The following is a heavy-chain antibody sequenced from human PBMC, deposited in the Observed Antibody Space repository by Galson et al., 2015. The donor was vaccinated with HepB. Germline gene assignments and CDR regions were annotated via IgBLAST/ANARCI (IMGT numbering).Heavy chain of an antibody. J-gene: IGHJ6*02. D-gene: IGHD1-1*01. CDR2: IKQDGSEK. CDR1: GFTFSSYW. CDR3: ARDLQVQLERRRNRGYYGMDV. Sequence: SLRLSCAASGFTFSSYWMSWVRQAPGKGLEWVANIKQDGSEKYYVDSVKGRFTISRDNAKNSLYLQMSSLRAEDTAVYYCARDLQVQLERRRNRGYYGMDVWGQGTTVTVSS. V-gene: IGHV3-7*03.